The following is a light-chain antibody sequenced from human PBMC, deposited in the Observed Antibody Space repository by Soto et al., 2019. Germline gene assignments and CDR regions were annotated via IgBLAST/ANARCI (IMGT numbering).Light chain of an antibody. Sequence: DIQMTQSPCTLSASVGDRVTITCRARQSISRWLGWYQQKPGKDPNLLIYDASSLQSGVPSRFSPSGSGTEFTLTISSLQPDDFAAYYCQQYNSYSRTFGQWTKVEIE. CDR1: QSISRW. CDR2: DAS. CDR3: QQYNSYSRT. V-gene: IGKV1-5*01. J-gene: IGKJ1*01.